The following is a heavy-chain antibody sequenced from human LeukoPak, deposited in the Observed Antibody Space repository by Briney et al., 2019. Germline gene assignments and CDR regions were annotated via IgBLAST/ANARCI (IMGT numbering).Heavy chain of an antibody. CDR1: GYTFSDYG. Sequence: ASVKVSCKASGYTFSDYGITWVRQAPGQGLEWMGRISADNSNTNYAQSLRGRLTMTADTSANTAYMEVRSLRSDDTAVYYCTRGTHWFDPWGQGTLVTVSS. CDR3: TRGTHWFDP. J-gene: IGHJ5*02. V-gene: IGHV1-18*01. CDR2: ISADNSNT.